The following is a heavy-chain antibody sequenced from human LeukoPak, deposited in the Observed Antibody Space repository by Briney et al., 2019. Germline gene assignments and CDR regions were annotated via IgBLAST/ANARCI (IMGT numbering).Heavy chain of an antibody. V-gene: IGHV3-7*01. CDR2: IKQDGSEK. CDR3: ARGLNYYGSGRQQLLLDY. CDR1: GFTFSSYW. D-gene: IGHD3-10*01. J-gene: IGHJ4*02. Sequence: GGSLRLSCAASGFTFSSYWMSWVRQAPGKGLEWVANIKQDGSEKYYVDSVKGRFTISRDNAKNSLYLQMNSLRAEDAAVYYCARGLNYYGSGRQQLLLDYWGQGTLVTVSS.